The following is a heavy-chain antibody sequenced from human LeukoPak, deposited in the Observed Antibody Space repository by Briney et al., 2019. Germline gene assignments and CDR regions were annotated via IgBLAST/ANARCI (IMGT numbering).Heavy chain of an antibody. CDR1: GFTVSSNY. CDR3: AKDHSLVAAMVSYDY. V-gene: IGHV3-23*01. CDR2: ISGSGAST. D-gene: IGHD5-18*01. Sequence: PGGSLRLSCAASGFTVSSNYMSWVRQAPGKGLQWVSGISGSGASTYYADSVKGRFTISRDNSKNTLYLQMRSLRAEDTAVYYCAKDHSLVAAMVSYDYWGQGTLVTVSS. J-gene: IGHJ4*02.